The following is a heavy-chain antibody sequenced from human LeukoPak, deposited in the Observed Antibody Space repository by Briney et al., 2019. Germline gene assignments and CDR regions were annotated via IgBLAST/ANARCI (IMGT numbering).Heavy chain of an antibody. D-gene: IGHD3-22*01. CDR2: INHSGST. Sequence: GSLRLSCAASGFTFSSYSMNWVRQPPGKGLEWIGEINHSGSTNYNPSLKSRVTISVDTSKNQFSLKLSSVTAADTAVYYCARGVGYYDSSGYLYYFDYWGQGTLVTVSS. V-gene: IGHV4-34*01. CDR1: GFTFSSYS. CDR3: ARGVGYYDSSGYLYYFDY. J-gene: IGHJ4*02.